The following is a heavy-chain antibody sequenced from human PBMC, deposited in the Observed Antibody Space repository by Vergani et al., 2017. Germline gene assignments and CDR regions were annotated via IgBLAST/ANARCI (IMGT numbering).Heavy chain of an antibody. V-gene: IGHV1-69*12. D-gene: IGHD3-10*01. CDR1: GGTFSSYA. Sequence: QVQLVQSGAEVKKPGSSVKVSCKASGGTFSSYAISWVRQAPGQGLEWMGGIIPIFGTANYAQKFQGRVTMTADECTSTAYVELSSLRSEDTAVYYCARDSRGVIMEYYYYYGMDVWDQGTTVTVSS. CDR2: IIPIFGTA. CDR3: ARDSRGVIMEYYYYYGMDV. J-gene: IGHJ6*02.